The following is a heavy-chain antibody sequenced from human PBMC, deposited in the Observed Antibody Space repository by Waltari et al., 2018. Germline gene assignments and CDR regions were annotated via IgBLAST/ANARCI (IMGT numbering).Heavy chain of an antibody. CDR2: INSDGSST. J-gene: IGHJ4*02. V-gene: IGHV3-74*01. CDR3: ARAAVPVAIRGDFDY. D-gene: IGHD2-2*01. CDR1: GFTFSNYW. Sequence: EVQLVESGRGLVQPGGSLRLSCAASGFTFSNYWMHWVLQAPGKGLVWVSRINSDGSSTDYADSVKGRFTISRDNAKNTLYLQMNSLRAEDTAVFYCARAAVPVAIRGDFDYWGQGTLVTVSS.